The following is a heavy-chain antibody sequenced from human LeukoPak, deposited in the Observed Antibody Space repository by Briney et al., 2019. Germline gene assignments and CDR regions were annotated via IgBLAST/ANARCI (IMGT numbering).Heavy chain of an antibody. CDR2: ISGRNGNT. CDR1: GYSFTDYG. CDR3: ARDHALWSNCFDY. J-gene: IGHJ4*02. D-gene: IGHD2/OR15-2a*01. V-gene: IGHV1-18*01. Sequence: ASVQVSCKASGYSFTDYGITWVRQAPGQGLEWMGWISGRNGNTDYSQRLQGRVTMTTDTSTSTAYMELRSLTSDDTAVYYCARDHALWSNCFDYWGQGTLVTVSS.